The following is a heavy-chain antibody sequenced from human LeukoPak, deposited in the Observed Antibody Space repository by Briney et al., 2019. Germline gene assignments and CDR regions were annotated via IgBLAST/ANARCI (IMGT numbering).Heavy chain of an antibody. D-gene: IGHD6-19*01. Sequence: PGGSLRLSCAASGFTFGSYAMYWVRQAPGKGLEWVSGISGSGGSTFYAGSVKGRFTISIDNSENTVYLQMNSLRADDTAVYYCAKTTAGYSSGRYPGWPVDYWGQGTLVTVSS. CDR1: GFTFGSYA. J-gene: IGHJ4*02. CDR3: AKTTAGYSSGRYPGWPVDY. CDR2: ISGSGGST. V-gene: IGHV3-23*01.